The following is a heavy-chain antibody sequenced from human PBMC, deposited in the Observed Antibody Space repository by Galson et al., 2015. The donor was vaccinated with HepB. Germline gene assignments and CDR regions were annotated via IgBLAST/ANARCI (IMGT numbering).Heavy chain of an antibody. Sequence: SLRLSCAASGFTFSSYAMSWVRQAPGKGLEWVSAISGSGGSTYYADSVKGRFTISRDNSKNTLYLQMNSLRAEDTAVYYCAKKADIVVVVAATWPPWFDPWGQGTLVTVSS. J-gene: IGHJ5*02. D-gene: IGHD2-15*01. V-gene: IGHV3-23*01. CDR1: GFTFSSYA. CDR3: AKKADIVVVVAATWPPWFDP. CDR2: ISGSGGST.